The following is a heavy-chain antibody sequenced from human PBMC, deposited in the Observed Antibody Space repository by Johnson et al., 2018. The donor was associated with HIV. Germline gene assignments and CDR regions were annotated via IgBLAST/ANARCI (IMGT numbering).Heavy chain of an antibody. Sequence: QVHLVESGGGLVQPGGSLRLSCAASGFTFSSYWMSWVRQAPGKGLEWVAVISYDGSNKYYADSVKGRFTISRDNSKNTLYLQMNSLRAEDTAVYYCARDGKVGATPRRAFDIWGQGTMVTVS. J-gene: IGHJ3*02. D-gene: IGHD1-26*01. CDR3: ARDGKVGATPRRAFDI. CDR2: ISYDGSNK. CDR1: GFTFSSYW. V-gene: IGHV3-30-3*01.